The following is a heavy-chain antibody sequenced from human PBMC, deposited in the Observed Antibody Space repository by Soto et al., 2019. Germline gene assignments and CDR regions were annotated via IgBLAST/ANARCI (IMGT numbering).Heavy chain of an antibody. J-gene: IGHJ4*02. Sequence: SVKVSCKASGGTFSSYAISWVRQAPGQGLEWMGGIIPIFGTANYAQKFQGRVTITADESTSTAYMELSSLRSEDTAVYYCAGEPLYYDFWSGYPALRYYFDYWGQGTLVTVSS. CDR3: AGEPLYYDFWSGYPALRYYFDY. CDR2: IIPIFGTA. CDR1: GGTFSSYA. D-gene: IGHD3-3*01. V-gene: IGHV1-69*13.